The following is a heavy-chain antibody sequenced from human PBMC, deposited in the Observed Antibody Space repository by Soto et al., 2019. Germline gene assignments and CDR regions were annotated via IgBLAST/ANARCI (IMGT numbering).Heavy chain of an antibody. Sequence: GGSLRLSCTASGFTFGDYAMSWFRQAPGKGLEWVGFIRSKAYGGTTEYAASVKGRFAISRDDSKSIAYLQMNSLKTEDTAVYYCTRASDYYGSGDRSHAFDIWGQGTMVTVSS. V-gene: IGHV3-49*03. D-gene: IGHD3-10*01. CDR1: GFTFGDYA. CDR2: IRSKAYGGTT. J-gene: IGHJ3*02. CDR3: TRASDYYGSGDRSHAFDI.